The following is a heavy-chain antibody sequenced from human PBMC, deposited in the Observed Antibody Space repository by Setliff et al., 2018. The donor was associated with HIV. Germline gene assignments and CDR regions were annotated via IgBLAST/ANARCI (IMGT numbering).Heavy chain of an antibody. V-gene: IGHV4-30-4*08. J-gene: IGHJ4*02. Sequence: PSETLSLTCTVSGGSISSGDYYWSWIRQPPGKGLEWIGYIYYSGSTYYNPSLKSRVTISVDTSKNQFSLKLSSVPAADTAVYYCARAVTMVRGVITYYFDYWGQGTLVTVSS. CDR3: ARAVTMVRGVITYYFDY. CDR1: GGSISSGDYY. D-gene: IGHD3-10*01. CDR2: IYYSGST.